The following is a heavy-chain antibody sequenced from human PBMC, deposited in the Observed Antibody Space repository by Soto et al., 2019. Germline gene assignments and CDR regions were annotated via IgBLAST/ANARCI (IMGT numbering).Heavy chain of an antibody. D-gene: IGHD6-19*01. Sequence: PGGSLRLSCAASGFTFSSYAMSWVRQAPGKGLEWVSAISGSGGGTYYADSVKGRFTISRDNSKNTLYLQMNSLRAEDTAVYYCAKMFYSSYYGMDVWGQGTTVTVSS. V-gene: IGHV3-23*01. J-gene: IGHJ6*02. CDR2: ISGSGGGT. CDR3: AKMFYSSYYGMDV. CDR1: GFTFSSYA.